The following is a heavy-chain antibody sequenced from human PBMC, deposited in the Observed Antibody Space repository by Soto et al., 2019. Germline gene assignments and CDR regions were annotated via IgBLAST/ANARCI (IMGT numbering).Heavy chain of an antibody. Sequence: TRPTLVNPAKTLTKNCTFPGLSHNKNGKCVSWIRQPPGKALEWLAFIDWDDDKYYSTSLKTRLTISKDTSKNQVVLTMTNMDPVDTATYYCARIRASSGWYFDYWGQGTLVTGSS. CDR1: GLSHNKNGKC. D-gene: IGHD6-19*01. CDR3: ARIRASSGWYFDY. J-gene: IGHJ4*02. V-gene: IGHV2-70*01. CDR2: IDWDDDK.